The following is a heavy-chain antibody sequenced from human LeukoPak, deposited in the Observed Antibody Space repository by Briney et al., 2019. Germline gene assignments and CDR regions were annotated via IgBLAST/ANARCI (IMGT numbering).Heavy chain of an antibody. V-gene: IGHV1-69*01. CDR2: IIPIFGTA. CDR1: GVTFSSYA. D-gene: IGHD5-24*01. J-gene: IGHJ4*02. CDR3: ARSVGRDGYNYYYFDY. Sequence: GASVKVSCKASGVTFSSYAISWVRQAPGQGLEWMGGIIPIFGTANYAQKFQGRVTITADESTSTAYMELSSLRSEDTAVYYCARSVGRDGYNYYYFDYWGQGTLVTVSS.